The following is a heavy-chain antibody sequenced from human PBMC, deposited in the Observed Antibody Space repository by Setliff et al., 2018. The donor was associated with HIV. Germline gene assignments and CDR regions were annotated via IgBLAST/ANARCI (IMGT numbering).Heavy chain of an antibody. CDR2: ISAYNGNT. Sequence: ASVKVSCKASGYTFTSYGISWVRQAPGQGLEWMGWISAYNGNTNYAQKLQGRVTMTTDISTSTAYMELRSLRSDDTAVYYCAGRVHLTVPAHYYYYYMDVWGKGTTVTVSS. J-gene: IGHJ6*03. CDR1: GYTFTSYG. V-gene: IGHV1-18*01. CDR3: AGRVHLTVPAHYYYYYMDV. D-gene: IGHD2-2*01.